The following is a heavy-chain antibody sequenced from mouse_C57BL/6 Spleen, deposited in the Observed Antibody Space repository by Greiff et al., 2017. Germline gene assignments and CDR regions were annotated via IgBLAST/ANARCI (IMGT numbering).Heavy chain of an antibody. J-gene: IGHJ2*01. CDR1: GYTFTSYW. CDR3: PRNLYFDY. CDR2: IDPSDSYT. Sequence: QVQLQQPGAELVMPGASVKLSCKASGYTFTSYWMHWVKQRPGQGLEWIGEIDPSDSYTNYNQKFKGKSTLTVDKSSSTAYMQLSSLTSEDSAVYYCPRNLYFDYWGKGTTLTVSS. V-gene: IGHV1-69*01.